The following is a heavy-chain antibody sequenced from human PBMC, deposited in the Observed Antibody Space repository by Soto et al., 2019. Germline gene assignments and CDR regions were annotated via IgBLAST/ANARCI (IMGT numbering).Heavy chain of an antibody. D-gene: IGHD2-2*01. J-gene: IGHJ3*02. CDR1: GYSFTSYW. Sequence: GESLKISCKGSGYSFTSYWIGWVRQMPGKGLEWMGIIYPGDSDTRYSPSFQGQVTISADKSISTAYLQWSSLKASDTAMYYCARQRSDIVVVPAADAFDIWGQGTMVTVSS. V-gene: IGHV5-51*01. CDR3: ARQRSDIVVVPAADAFDI. CDR2: IYPGDSDT.